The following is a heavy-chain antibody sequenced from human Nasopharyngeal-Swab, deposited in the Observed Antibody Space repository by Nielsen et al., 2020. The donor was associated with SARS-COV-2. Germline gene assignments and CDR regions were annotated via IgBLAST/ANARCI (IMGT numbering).Heavy chain of an antibody. CDR3: TLDIVVVPAAQTDY. D-gene: IGHD2-2*03. Sequence: GGSLRLSCAASGFTFSNAWMSWVRQAPGKGLEWVGCIKSKTDGGTTDYAAPVKGRFTISRDDSKNTLYLQMNSLKTEDTAVYYCTLDIVVVPAAQTDYWGQGTLVTVSS. CDR1: GFTFSNAW. V-gene: IGHV3-15*01. J-gene: IGHJ4*02. CDR2: IKSKTDGGTT.